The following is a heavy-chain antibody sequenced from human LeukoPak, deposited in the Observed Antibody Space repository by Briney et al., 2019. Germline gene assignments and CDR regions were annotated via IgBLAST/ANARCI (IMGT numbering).Heavy chain of an antibody. Sequence: ETSETLSLTCAVSGYSISSGYYWGWIRQPPGKGLEWIGSIYHSGSTYYNPSLKSRVTISVDTSKNQFSLKLSSVTAADTAVYYCARSIEVAAADDNWFDPWGQGTLVTVSS. CDR1: GYSISSGYY. J-gene: IGHJ5*02. CDR2: IYHSGST. V-gene: IGHV4-38-2*01. CDR3: ARSIEVAAADDNWFDP. D-gene: IGHD6-13*01.